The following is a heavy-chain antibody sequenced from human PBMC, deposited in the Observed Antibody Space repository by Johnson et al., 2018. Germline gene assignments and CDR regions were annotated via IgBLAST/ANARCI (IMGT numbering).Heavy chain of an antibody. CDR3: AKSSEYSSTSSMDV. Sequence: QVQLVQSGGGVVQPGRSRKLSCAASGFTFSTYGMYWVRQAPGKGLEWVAVISYDGRNKYYADSVKGRFTISRDNSKNTLYLQMNSLRAEETAVYYCAKSSEYSSTSSMDVWGKGTTVTVSS. CDR2: ISYDGRNK. CDR1: GFTFSTYG. J-gene: IGHJ6*03. D-gene: IGHD6-13*01. V-gene: IGHV3-30*18.